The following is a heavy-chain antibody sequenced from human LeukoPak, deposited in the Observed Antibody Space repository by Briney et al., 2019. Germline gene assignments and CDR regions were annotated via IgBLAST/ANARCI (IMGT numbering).Heavy chain of an antibody. CDR2: ISTSSTYI. CDR1: GFTFSDYN. J-gene: IGHJ4*02. V-gene: IGHV3-21*06. D-gene: IGHD6-13*01. CDR3: ARVSTAASLAIDS. Sequence: GGSLRLSCAASGFTFSDYNMNWVRQAPGKGLDWISVISTSSTYIYYADSVKGRFTISRDNAKNSLYLQMNSLRAEDTAVYYCARVSTAASLAIDSWGQGTLVTVST.